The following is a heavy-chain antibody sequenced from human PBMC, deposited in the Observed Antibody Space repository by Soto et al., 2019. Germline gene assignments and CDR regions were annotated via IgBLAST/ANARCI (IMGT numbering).Heavy chain of an antibody. J-gene: IGHJ5*02. D-gene: IGHD3-10*01. CDR1: GGTFSSYT. CDR3: AINHKYYYGSGSPNWFDP. Sequence: ASVMVSCKASGGTFSSYTISWVRQAPGQGLEWMGRIIPILGIANYAQKFQGRVTITADKSTSTAYMELSSLRSEDTAVYYCAINHKYYYGSGSPNWFDPWGQGTLVTVSS. V-gene: IGHV1-69*02. CDR2: IIPILGIA.